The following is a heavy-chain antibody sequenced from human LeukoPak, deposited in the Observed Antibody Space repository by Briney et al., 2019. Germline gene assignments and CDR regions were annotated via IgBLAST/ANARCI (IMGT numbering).Heavy chain of an antibody. J-gene: IGHJ6*02. V-gene: IGHV3-13*01. CDR1: GFTFSNYA. Sequence: RSGGSLRLSCAASGFTFSNYAMSWVRQAPGKGLEWVSAIGTAGDTYYPGSVKGRFTISRENAKNSLYLQMNSLRAEDTAVYYCAREGKAAGSRAYYYYGMDVWGQGTTVTVSS. D-gene: IGHD6-13*01. CDR3: AREGKAAGSRAYYYYGMDV. CDR2: IGTAGDT.